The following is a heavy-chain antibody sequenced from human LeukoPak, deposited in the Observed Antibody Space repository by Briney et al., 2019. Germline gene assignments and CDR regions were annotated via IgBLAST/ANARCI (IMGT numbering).Heavy chain of an antibody. D-gene: IGHD1-26*01. CDR3: ARDVSVGPNAYYFDY. CDR1: GLTLSSYS. J-gene: IGHJ4*02. V-gene: IGHV3-48*02. Sequence: GGSLRLSCAASGLTLSSYSMNWVRQAPGKWLEWVSYISSSTSTIYYADSVKGRFTISRDNAKNSLYLQMNSLRDEDSAVYYCARDVSVGPNAYYFDYWGQGTLVTVSS. CDR2: ISSSTSTI.